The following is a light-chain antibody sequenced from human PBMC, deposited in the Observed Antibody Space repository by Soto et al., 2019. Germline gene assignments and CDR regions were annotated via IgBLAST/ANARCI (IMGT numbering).Light chain of an antibody. CDR1: QSISSW. CDR3: QQYNNWPPFT. J-gene: IGKJ5*01. CDR2: DAS. Sequence: DIQITQSPATLSASVGDRVTITCRASQSISSWLAWYQQKPGKAPKLLIYDASSLESGVPSRFSGSGSGTEFTLTISSLQSEDFAVYYCQQYNNWPPFTFGQGTRLEIK. V-gene: IGKV1-5*01.